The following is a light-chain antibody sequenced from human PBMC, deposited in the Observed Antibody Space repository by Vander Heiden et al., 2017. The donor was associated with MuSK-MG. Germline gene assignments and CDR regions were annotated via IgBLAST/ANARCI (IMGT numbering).Light chain of an antibody. CDR2: AAC. CDR1: QSISNY. V-gene: IGKV1-39*01. Sequence: DIQMTQSPSSLSASVGDRVTITCRASQSISNYLNWYQQKPGKAPNLLIYAACSLQRGVPSRFSGSGYGRDFTLTMNSRQPEDFATYYCQQTDSNPECTFGQGTRLEIK. CDR3: QQTDSNPECT. J-gene: IGKJ2*02.